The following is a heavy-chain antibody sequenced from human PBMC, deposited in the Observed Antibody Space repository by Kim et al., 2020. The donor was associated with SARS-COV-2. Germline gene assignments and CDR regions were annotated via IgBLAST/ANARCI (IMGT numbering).Heavy chain of an antibody. CDR2: ISGSGGST. D-gene: IGHD3-22*01. CDR3: AKDVHPSSGYYSQRYYFDY. CDR1: GFTFSSYA. Sequence: GGSLRLSCAASGFTFSSYAMSWVRQAPGKGLEWVSAISGSGGSTYYADSVKGRFTISRDNSKNTLYLQMNSLRAEDTAVYYCAKDVHPSSGYYSQRYYFDYCGQGTLVTVSS. V-gene: IGHV3-23*01. J-gene: IGHJ4*02.